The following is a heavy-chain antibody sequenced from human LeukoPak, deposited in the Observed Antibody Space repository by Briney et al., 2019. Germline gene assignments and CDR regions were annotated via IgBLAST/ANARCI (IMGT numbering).Heavy chain of an antibody. CDR1: GGTFSSYA. J-gene: IGHJ3*02. Sequence: SVKVSCKASGGTFSSYAISWVRQAPGQGLEWMGGIIPIFGTANYAQKFQGRVTITADKSTNTAYMELSSLRSEDTAVYYCARVQAAHEAFDIWGQGTMVTVSS. CDR2: IIPIFGTA. CDR3: ARVQAAHEAFDI. V-gene: IGHV1-69*06.